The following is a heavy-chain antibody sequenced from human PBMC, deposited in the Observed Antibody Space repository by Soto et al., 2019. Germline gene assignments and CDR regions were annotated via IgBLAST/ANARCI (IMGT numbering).Heavy chain of an antibody. J-gene: IGHJ2*01. Sequence: GGSLGLSCEASGLTFSNYWMHWVCQAPGKGLVWVSRIHRDGTSTSYADSVKGRFTISRDNAKNTLYLQMNSLRAEDTAVYYCARDGAYCGGDCYSLWYFDLWGRGTLVTVSS. CDR2: IHRDGTST. V-gene: IGHV3-74*01. CDR3: ARDGAYCGGDCYSLWYFDL. D-gene: IGHD2-21*02. CDR1: GLTFSNYW.